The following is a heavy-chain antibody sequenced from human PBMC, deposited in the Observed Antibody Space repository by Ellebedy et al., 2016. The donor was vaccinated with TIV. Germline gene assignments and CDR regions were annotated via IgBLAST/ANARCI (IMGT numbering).Heavy chain of an antibody. D-gene: IGHD6-19*01. V-gene: IGHV3-21*01. CDR3: ARGIAVAGTDY. Sequence: GESLKISXAASGFTFSSYSMNWVRQAPGKGLEWVSSISSSSSYIYYADSVKGRFTISRDNSKNTLYLQMNSLRAEDTAVYYCARGIAVAGTDYWGQGTLVTVSS. CDR2: ISSSSSYI. CDR1: GFTFSSYS. J-gene: IGHJ4*02.